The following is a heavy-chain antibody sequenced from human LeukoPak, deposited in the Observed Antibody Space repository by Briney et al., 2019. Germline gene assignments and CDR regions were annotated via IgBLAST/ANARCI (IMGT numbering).Heavy chain of an antibody. Sequence: GGSLRLSCAASGFTFSSYGMHWVRQAPGKGLEWVAFIRYDGSNKYYADSVKGRFTISRDNSKNTLYLQMNSLRAEDTAVYYCAKEWAVAGKGRAFDIWGQGTPVTVSS. CDR3: AKEWAVAGKGRAFDI. CDR1: GFTFSSYG. D-gene: IGHD6-19*01. V-gene: IGHV3-30*02. J-gene: IGHJ3*02. CDR2: IRYDGSNK.